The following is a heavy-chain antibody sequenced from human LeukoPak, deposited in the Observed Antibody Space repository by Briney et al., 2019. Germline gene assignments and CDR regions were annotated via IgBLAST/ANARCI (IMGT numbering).Heavy chain of an antibody. V-gene: IGHV3-23*01. CDR2: ISGSDGNT. D-gene: IGHD3-16*01. J-gene: IGHJ4*02. Sequence: GGSLRLSCAASGFTFDSYAMIWVRQAPGKGLEWVSSISGSDGNTYYADSVKGRFTISRDNSRNLLFLQMNSLRAGDTAVYYCARGLWLSLNYFDYWGQGTLVTVSS. CDR1: GFTFDSYA. CDR3: ARGLWLSLNYFDY.